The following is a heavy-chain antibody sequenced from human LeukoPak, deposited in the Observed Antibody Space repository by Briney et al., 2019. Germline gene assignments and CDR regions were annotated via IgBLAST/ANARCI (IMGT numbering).Heavy chain of an antibody. Sequence: GGSLRLSCAASGFTFSSYEMNWVRQAPGKGLEWVSYISSSGSTIYYADSVKGRFTISRDNAKNSLYLQMNSLRAEDTAVYYCALAPMTTVTSFDYWGQGTLGTVSS. CDR1: GFTFSSYE. CDR3: ALAPMTTVTSFDY. D-gene: IGHD4-17*01. CDR2: ISSSGSTI. J-gene: IGHJ4*02. V-gene: IGHV3-48*03.